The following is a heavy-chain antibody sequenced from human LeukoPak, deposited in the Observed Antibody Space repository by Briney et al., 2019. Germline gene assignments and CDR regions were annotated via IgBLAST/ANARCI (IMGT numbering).Heavy chain of an antibody. CDR1: GESFSDYY. J-gene: IGHJ6*03. CDR3: ARVGTFEETGIVLIHHYYMDV. V-gene: IGHV4-34*01. Sequence: SETLSLTCAVYGESFSDYYWSWIRQPPGRRLEWIGEVNRGGTTNYNPSLKSRVTMSVDTSKNQFSLKLSSVTAADTAVYYCARVGTFEETGIVLIHHYYMDVWGKGTTVTVSS. CDR2: VNRGGTT. D-gene: IGHD2-8*01.